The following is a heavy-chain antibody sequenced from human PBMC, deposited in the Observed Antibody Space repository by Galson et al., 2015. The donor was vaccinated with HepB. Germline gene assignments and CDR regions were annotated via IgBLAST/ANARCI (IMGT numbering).Heavy chain of an antibody. Sequence: SVKVSCKASGYTFTSYYMHWVRQAPGQGLEWMGIINPSGGSTSYAQKFQGRVTMTRDTSTSTVYMELSSLRSEDTAVYYCARESLLIGQLVAPYYYYGMDVWGQGTTVTVSS. J-gene: IGHJ6*02. CDR3: ARESLLIGQLVAPYYYYGMDV. CDR2: INPSGGST. D-gene: IGHD6-6*01. CDR1: GYTFTSYY. V-gene: IGHV1-46*01.